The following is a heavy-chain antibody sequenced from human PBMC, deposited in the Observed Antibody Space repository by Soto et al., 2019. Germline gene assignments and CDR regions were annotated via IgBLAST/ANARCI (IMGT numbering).Heavy chain of an antibody. J-gene: IGHJ4*02. D-gene: IGHD6-19*01. V-gene: IGHV3-23*01. Sequence: EVQLLESGGGLVQPGGSLRLSCAASGFTFSNFPMSWVRQAPGKGLEWVSVISAINTGTYYADSVKGRFTISRDNSKNTLYLQMNSLRAEDTAIYFCARREAVAGANDYWGQGPLVTVSS. CDR3: ARREAVAGANDY. CDR2: ISAINTGT. CDR1: GFTFSNFP.